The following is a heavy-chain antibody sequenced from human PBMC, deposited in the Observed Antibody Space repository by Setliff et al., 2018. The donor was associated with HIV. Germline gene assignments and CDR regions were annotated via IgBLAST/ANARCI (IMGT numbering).Heavy chain of an antibody. CDR1: GYSLTSGYY. Sequence: SETLSLTCGVSGYSLTSGYYWGWIRQPPGKGLEWIGSIHDSGRTYYNPSLKSRVTISVDTSRNQFSLRLSSVTAADTAVYYCARAPTGVTNALDIWGQGTMVTVSS. V-gene: IGHV4-38-2*01. CDR2: IHDSGRT. J-gene: IGHJ3*02. CDR3: ARAPTGVTNALDI. D-gene: IGHD2-8*02.